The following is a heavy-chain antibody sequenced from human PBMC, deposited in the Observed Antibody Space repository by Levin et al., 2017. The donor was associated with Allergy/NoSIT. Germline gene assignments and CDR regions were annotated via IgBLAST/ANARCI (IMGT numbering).Heavy chain of an antibody. CDR2: ISASSATI. Sequence: GESLKISCAASGFTFSAYSINWVRQAPGKGLEWVSYISASSATISYADSVKGRFTISRDNAKKSLYLQMNSLRHEDTAVYYCARSVYDFWSGSYSFRGVIDYWGQGSLVTVSS. D-gene: IGHD3-3*01. J-gene: IGHJ4*02. CDR1: GFTFSAYS. V-gene: IGHV3-48*02. CDR3: ARSVYDFWSGSYSFRGVIDY.